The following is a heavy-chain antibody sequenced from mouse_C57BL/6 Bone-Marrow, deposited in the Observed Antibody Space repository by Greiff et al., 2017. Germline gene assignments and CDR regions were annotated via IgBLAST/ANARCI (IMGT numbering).Heavy chain of an antibody. CDR2: ISYDGSN. V-gene: IGHV3-6*01. Sequence: DVQLQESGPGLVKPSQSLSLTCSVTGYSITSGYYWNWIRQFPGNKLEWMGYISYDGSNNYNPSLKNRISITRDTSKNQFSLKLNSVTTEDTATYYCARADGNTWFAYWGQGTLVTVSA. CDR3: ARADGNTWFAY. J-gene: IGHJ3*01. CDR1: GYSITSGYY. D-gene: IGHD2-1*01.